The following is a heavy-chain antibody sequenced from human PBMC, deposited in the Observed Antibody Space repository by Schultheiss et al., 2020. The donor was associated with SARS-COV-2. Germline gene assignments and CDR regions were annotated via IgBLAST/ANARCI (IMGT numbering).Heavy chain of an antibody. D-gene: IGHD3-3*01. CDR1: GGSISSGGYY. Sequence: SETLSLTCTVSGGSISSGGYYWSWIRQHPGKGLEWIGYIYYSGSTYYNPSLKSRVTISVDTSKNQFSLKLSSVTAADTAVYYCARSDGITIFGVGFMDVWGQGTTVTVSS. CDR2: IYYSGST. V-gene: IGHV4-31*03. CDR3: ARSDGITIFGVGFMDV. J-gene: IGHJ6*02.